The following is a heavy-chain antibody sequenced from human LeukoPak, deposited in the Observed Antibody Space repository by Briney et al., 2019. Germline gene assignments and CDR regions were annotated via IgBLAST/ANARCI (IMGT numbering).Heavy chain of an antibody. CDR3: ARGKYYYDSSGYFEY. V-gene: IGHV3-30*04. D-gene: IGHD3-22*01. J-gene: IGHJ4*02. CDR2: ISYDGSNK. CDR1: GFTFSSYA. Sequence: GGSLRLSCAASGFTFSSYAMHWVRQAPGKGLEWVAVISYDGSNKYYADSVKGRFTISRDNSKNTLYLQMNSLRAEDTAVYYCARGKYYYDSSGYFEYWGQGTLVTVSS.